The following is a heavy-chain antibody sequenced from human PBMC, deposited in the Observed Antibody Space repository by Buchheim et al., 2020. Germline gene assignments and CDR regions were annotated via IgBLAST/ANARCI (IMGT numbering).Heavy chain of an antibody. Sequence: EVQLVQSGAEVKKPGESLKISCKGSGYSFTSYWIGWVRQMPGKGLEWMGIIYPGDSDTRYSPSFQGQVTISADKSISPAYLQWSSLKASDTAMYYCARSMGNRWLQSSPKHELDYWGQGTL. D-gene: IGHD5-24*01. J-gene: IGHJ4*02. CDR3: ARSMGNRWLQSSPKHELDY. CDR2: IYPGDSDT. V-gene: IGHV5-51*01. CDR1: GYSFTSYW.